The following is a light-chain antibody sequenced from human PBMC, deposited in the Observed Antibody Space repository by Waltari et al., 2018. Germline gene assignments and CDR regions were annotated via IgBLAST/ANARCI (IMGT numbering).Light chain of an antibody. CDR1: QGISDY. V-gene: IGKV1-27*01. CDR3: QNYNNAPFT. Sequence: DLQMTQSPSSLSASVGDRVPITCRASQGISDYVAWYQQKSGKGPKLLIYAASTLQSGVPSRFSGSGSGTDFTLTISSLQPEDVATYYCQNYNNAPFTFGPGTKVDIK. CDR2: AAS. J-gene: IGKJ3*01.